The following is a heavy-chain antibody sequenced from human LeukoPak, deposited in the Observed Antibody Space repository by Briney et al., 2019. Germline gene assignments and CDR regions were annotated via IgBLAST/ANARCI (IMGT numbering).Heavy chain of an antibody. V-gene: IGHV3-23*01. J-gene: IGHJ4*02. CDR3: ARDKPPDYSSRDY. CDR2: ISGSGGST. D-gene: IGHD6-13*01. Sequence: PGGSLRLSCAASGFTFSNYAMSWVRQAPGKGLEWVSAISGSGGSTYYADSVKGRFTISRDNAKNSLYLQMNSLRAEDTAVYYCARDKPPDYSSRDYWGQGTLVTVSS. CDR1: GFTFSNYA.